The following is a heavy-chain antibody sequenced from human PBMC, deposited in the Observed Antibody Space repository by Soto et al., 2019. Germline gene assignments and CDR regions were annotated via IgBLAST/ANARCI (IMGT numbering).Heavy chain of an antibody. V-gene: IGHV3-23*01. CDR1: GFTFSSHV. Sequence: GGSLRLSCAASGFTFSSHVMTWVRLGSGKGLEWVSTITESGSGAYAASVKGRFTISRDNSKNALFLQMNSLTAEDTAVYYCARESEDLTSNFDYWGQGTLVTVSS. J-gene: IGHJ4*02. CDR2: ITESGSGA. CDR3: ARESEDLTSNFDY.